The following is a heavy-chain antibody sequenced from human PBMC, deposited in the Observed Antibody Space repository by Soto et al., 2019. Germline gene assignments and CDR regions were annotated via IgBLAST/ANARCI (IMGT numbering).Heavy chain of an antibody. J-gene: IGHJ6*02. CDR3: ARGVQFLEWLNYYGMDV. V-gene: IGHV1-18*01. D-gene: IGHD3-3*01. CDR1: GYTFTSYG. CDR2: ISAYNGNT. Sequence: GASVKVSCKASGYTFTSYGISWVRQAPGQGLEWMGWISAYNGNTNYAQKLQGRVTMTTDTSTSTAYKELRSLRSDDTAVYYCARGVQFLEWLNYYGMDVWGQGTTVTVSS.